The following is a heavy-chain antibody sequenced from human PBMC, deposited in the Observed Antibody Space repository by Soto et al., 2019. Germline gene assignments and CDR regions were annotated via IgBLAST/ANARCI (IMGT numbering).Heavy chain of an antibody. CDR1: GGTFGNFV. J-gene: IGHJ4*02. CDR2: LTPVFGTP. CDR3: AREPTVDTSGYFYYFDF. D-gene: IGHD3-22*01. Sequence: QVVQSGAEVRRPGSSVKVSCKASGGTFGNFVINWVRQAPGQGLEWMGGLTPVFGTPHYAQRFQGRVTITADESTETVYMEMRGLRVGDTAVYYCAREPTVDTSGYFYYFDFWGQGTLVSVSA. V-gene: IGHV1-69*01.